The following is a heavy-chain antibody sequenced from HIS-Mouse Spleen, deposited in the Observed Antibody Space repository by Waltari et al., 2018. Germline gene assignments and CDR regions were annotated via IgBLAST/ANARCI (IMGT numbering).Heavy chain of an antibody. D-gene: IGHD6-13*01. CDR2: IYYSGRT. CDR3: AREIPYSSSWYDWYFDL. J-gene: IGHJ2*01. V-gene: IGHV4-39*07. Sequence: QLQLQESGPGLVKPSETLSLTCPGSGGSISSSRYYWVLIRQPPGKGLELIGSIYYSGRTYYNPSLKSRVTISVDTSKNQFSLKLSSVTAADTAVYYCAREIPYSSSWYDWYFDLWGRGTLVTVSS. CDR1: GGSISSSRYY.